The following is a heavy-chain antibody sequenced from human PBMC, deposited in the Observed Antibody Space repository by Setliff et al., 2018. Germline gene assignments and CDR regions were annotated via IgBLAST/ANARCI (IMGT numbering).Heavy chain of an antibody. J-gene: IGHJ4*02. Sequence: SETLSLTCTLSGDSISRSTYYWGWIRQSPGKGLDWIGTVDRSGNTFYNPSLRSRVTISVDTSKNQFSLRLKSVTAADTAVYYCARGNSRSSVWYVVPHFDYWGQGTLVTVSS. CDR2: VDRSGNT. V-gene: IGHV4-39*01. CDR1: GDSISRSTYY. CDR3: ARGNSRSSVWYVVPHFDY. D-gene: IGHD6-19*01.